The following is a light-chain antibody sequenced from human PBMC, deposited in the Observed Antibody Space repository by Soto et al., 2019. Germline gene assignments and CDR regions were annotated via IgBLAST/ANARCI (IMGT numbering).Light chain of an antibody. J-gene: IGKJ1*01. CDR3: QQYGSSGT. Sequence: EVVMTQSPATLSVSPGERVTLSCRASQSVSRYLAWYQQKPGLAPRLLIYGASNRATGIPDRFSGSGSGTDFTLTISRLEPEDFAVYYCQQYGSSGTFGQGTKVDIK. V-gene: IGKV3-20*01. CDR2: GAS. CDR1: QSVSRY.